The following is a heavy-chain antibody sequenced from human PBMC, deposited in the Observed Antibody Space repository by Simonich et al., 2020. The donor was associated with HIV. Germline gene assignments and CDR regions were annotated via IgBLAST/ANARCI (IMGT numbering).Heavy chain of an antibody. CDR3: ARLRGDRYDY. V-gene: IGHV4-34*01. CDR2: INHSWST. Sequence: QVQLQQWGAGLLKPSETLSLTCAVYGGSFSGYYWTWIRQPPGKGLEWIGEINHSWSTNSNPSLKSRVTMSVDTSKNQFSLKLNSVTAADTAIYYCARLRGDRYDYWGQGTLVTVSS. CDR1: GGSFSGYY. J-gene: IGHJ4*02. D-gene: IGHD2-21*02.